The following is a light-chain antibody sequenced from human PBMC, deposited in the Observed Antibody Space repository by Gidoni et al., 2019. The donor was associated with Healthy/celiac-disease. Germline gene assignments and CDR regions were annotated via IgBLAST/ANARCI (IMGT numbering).Light chain of an antibody. Sequence: EIVWTQYPATLSLSAGERATLSCRASQSVSRYLAWYQQKPDQPPRLLIYGAAYRATGIPARFSGSGSGTDFTLTISSLEPEDFAVYYCQQRSDRPTFGGGTKVEIK. CDR1: QSVSRY. CDR3: QQRSDRPT. J-gene: IGKJ4*01. V-gene: IGKV3-11*01. CDR2: GAA.